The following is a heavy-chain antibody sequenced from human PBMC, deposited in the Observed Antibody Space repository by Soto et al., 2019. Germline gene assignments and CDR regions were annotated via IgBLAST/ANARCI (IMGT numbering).Heavy chain of an antibody. V-gene: IGHV3-53*04. J-gene: IGHJ6*02. CDR3: ARDGPYYYASRMDV. CDR2: LHSGGDT. D-gene: IGHD3-10*01. Sequence: SGGGLVQPGGSLRLSCVASGIPVSSNYMTWVRQAPGKGLEWVSVLHSGGDTYYANSVKGRFTISRHDSTNTVFLQMNSLTAEDTAVYYCARDGPYYYASRMDVWGQGTTVTVSS. CDR1: GIPVSSNY.